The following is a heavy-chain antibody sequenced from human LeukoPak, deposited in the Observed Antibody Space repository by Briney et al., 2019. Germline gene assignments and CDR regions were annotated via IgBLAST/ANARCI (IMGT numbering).Heavy chain of an antibody. D-gene: IGHD2-15*01. CDR3: ARKRMPWGSLRGGYFDY. V-gene: IGHV3-7*03. CDR1: GVTFSNYW. J-gene: IGHJ4*02. Sequence: GGSLRLSCAASGVTFSNYWMTWVRQAPGKGLEWVAYIKQNGSEKYYVDTVTGRFTISRDNAKNSLYLQMNSLRAQDTAVYYRARKRMPWGSLRGGYFDYWGQGTLVTVSS. CDR2: IKQNGSEK.